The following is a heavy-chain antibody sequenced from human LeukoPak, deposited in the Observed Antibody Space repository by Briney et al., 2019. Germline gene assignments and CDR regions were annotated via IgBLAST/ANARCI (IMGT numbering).Heavy chain of an antibody. Sequence: SETLSLTYAIYGGSFSGYYWSWIRQPPGKGLEWIGGINHSGSTNYNPSLKSRVTISVDTSKNQFSLKLSSVTAADTAVYYCARNGRIAAARFYYWGQGTLVTVSS. CDR3: ARNGRIAAARFYY. J-gene: IGHJ4*02. V-gene: IGHV4-34*01. D-gene: IGHD6-13*01. CDR2: INHSGST. CDR1: GGSFSGYY.